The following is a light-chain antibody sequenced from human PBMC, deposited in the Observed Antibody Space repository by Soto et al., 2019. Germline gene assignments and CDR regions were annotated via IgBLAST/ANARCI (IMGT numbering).Light chain of an antibody. J-gene: IGKJ4*01. CDR2: AAS. CDR3: QKANSFPLT. CDR1: QGISSW. Sequence: IQITQAPSSLSEPVLERVTLTFQASQGISSWLAWYQQKPGKAPKLLIYAASSLQSGVPSRFSGSGSGTDFTLTISSLQPEDFATYYCQKANSFPLTFGGGTTGDIK. V-gene: IGKV1-12*01.